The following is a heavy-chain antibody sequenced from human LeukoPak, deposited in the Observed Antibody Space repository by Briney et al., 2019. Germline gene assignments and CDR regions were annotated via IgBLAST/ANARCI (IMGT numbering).Heavy chain of an antibody. Sequence: GRSLRLSCTASGFNFGDYAMSWVRQAPGKGPEWVANIKQDGSEKYYVDSVKGRFTISRDNAKNSLYLQMNSLRAEDTAVYYCARDLLAVAGPPDYWGQGTLVTVSS. CDR1: GFNFGDYA. V-gene: IGHV3-7*01. CDR3: ARDLLAVAGPPDY. J-gene: IGHJ4*02. D-gene: IGHD6-19*01. CDR2: IKQDGSEK.